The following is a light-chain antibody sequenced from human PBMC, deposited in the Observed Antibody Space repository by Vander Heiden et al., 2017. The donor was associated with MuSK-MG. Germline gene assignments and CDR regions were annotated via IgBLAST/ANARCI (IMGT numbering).Light chain of an antibody. CDR3: QQDDNLRYT. Sequence: DIQMTQSPSSLSASVGDRVTITCQASQDISNYLNWYQQKPGKAPKLLIYDASNLETGVPSRFSGSGSETDFTFTISSLQPEDIATYYCQQDDNLRYTFGQGTKLEIK. V-gene: IGKV1-33*01. J-gene: IGKJ2*01. CDR1: QDISNY. CDR2: DAS.